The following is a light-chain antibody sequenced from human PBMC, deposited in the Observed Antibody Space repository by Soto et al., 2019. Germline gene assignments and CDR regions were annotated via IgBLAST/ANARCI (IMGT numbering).Light chain of an antibody. Sequence: QSVLTQSPSASASLGDSVKLTCTLSSRHSSYAIAWHQQQPEKGPRFLMKLKSDDTHSKGDGIPDRFSGSSSGAERYLTISSLQSEDEADYYCQTWDTGIRVFGGGTKLTVL. V-gene: IGLV4-69*01. J-gene: IGLJ3*02. CDR3: QTWDTGIRV. CDR1: SRHSSYA. CDR2: LKSDDTH.